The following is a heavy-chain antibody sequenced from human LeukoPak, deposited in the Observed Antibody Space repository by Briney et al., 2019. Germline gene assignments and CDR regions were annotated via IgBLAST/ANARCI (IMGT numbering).Heavy chain of an antibody. V-gene: IGHV7-4-1*02. CDR2: INTNTGKP. CDR3: AREGGHCDGETCYNWLDP. D-gene: IGHD2-21*01. Sequence: ASVKVSCKASGYTFTSYGISWVRQAPGQGLEWTGWINTNTGKPSYTQGFTGRFVFSLDTSVSTAYLQISSLKPEDTAVYYCAREGGHCDGETCYNWLDPWGQGTLVTVSS. J-gene: IGHJ5*02. CDR1: GYTFTSYG.